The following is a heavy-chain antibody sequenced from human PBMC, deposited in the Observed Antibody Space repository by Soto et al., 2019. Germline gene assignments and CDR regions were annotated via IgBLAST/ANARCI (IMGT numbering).Heavy chain of an antibody. D-gene: IGHD6-19*01. CDR1: GGTFSSYA. J-gene: IGHJ5*02. Sequence: QVQLVQSGAEVKKPGSSVKVSCKASGGTFSSYAISWVRQAPGQGLEWMGGIIPIFGTANYAQKFQGRVTITADESTSTDYMELSSLRSEDTAVYYCARDGSSGWYRWFDPWGQGTLVTVSS. V-gene: IGHV1-69*12. CDR3: ARDGSSGWYRWFDP. CDR2: IIPIFGTA.